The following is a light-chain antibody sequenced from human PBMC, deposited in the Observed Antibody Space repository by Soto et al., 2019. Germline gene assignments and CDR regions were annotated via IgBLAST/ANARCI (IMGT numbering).Light chain of an antibody. CDR2: DVT. CDR1: NSDDGAFNY. CDR3: NSYREDHPRFYV. Sequence: LTQPASVSGSPGQSISISCIGTNSDDGAFNYVSWYQHHPGKAPQLIIYDVTSRPPGFSSRFTGSKSGNTASLAISGLQAEDEADYYCNSYREDHPRFYVFGTGTRSPS. V-gene: IGLV2-14*03. J-gene: IGLJ1*01.